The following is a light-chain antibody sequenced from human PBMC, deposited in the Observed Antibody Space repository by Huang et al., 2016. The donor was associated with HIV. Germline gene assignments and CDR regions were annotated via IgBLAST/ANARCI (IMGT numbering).Light chain of an antibody. CDR2: WAS. CDR3: QQYYSAPLT. V-gene: IGKV4-1*01. J-gene: IGKJ4*01. CDR1: QSVLYSSNNKNY. Sequence: DIVMTQSPDSLAVSLGERATINCKYSQSVLYSSNNKNYLVWYQQKPGQPPKLLIYWASTRESGVPDRFSGSGSGTDFTLTISSLQAEDVAVYYCQQYYSAPLTFGGGTKVEIK.